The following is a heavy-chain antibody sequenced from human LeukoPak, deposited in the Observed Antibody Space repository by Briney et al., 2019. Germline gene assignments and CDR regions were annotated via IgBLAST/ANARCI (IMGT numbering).Heavy chain of an antibody. CDR2: VGIAADT. D-gene: IGHD1-26*01. CDR1: GFIFSTYA. Sequence: AGGSLRLSCAASGFIFSTYAMSWVRQAPGKGLEWVSAVGIAADTFYPGSVKGRFTISRENAKNSLYLQMNSLRVEDTAVYYCVRQKKSHGNFDYWGQGTLVTVSS. J-gene: IGHJ4*02. CDR3: VRQKKSHGNFDY. V-gene: IGHV3-13*01.